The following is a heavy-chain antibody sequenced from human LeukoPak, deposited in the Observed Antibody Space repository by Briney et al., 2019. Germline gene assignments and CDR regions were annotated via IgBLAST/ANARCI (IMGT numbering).Heavy chain of an antibody. D-gene: IGHD1-26*01. CDR2: ISYDGSNK. V-gene: IGHV3-30*18. J-gene: IGHJ4*02. Sequence: PGGSLRLSCAASGFTFSTYWMGWVRQAPGKGLEWVAVISYDGSNKYYADSVKGRFTISRDNSKNTLYLQMNSLRAEDTAVYYCANGVAGVVGAPGDYWGQGTLVTVSS. CDR3: ANGVAGVVGAPGDY. CDR1: GFTFSTYW.